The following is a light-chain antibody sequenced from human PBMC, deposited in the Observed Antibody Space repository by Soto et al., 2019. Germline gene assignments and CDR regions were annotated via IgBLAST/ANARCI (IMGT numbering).Light chain of an antibody. CDR1: QGIRND. J-gene: IGKJ2*01. CDR3: QQRSNWPPT. V-gene: IGKV3-11*01. CDR2: DAS. Sequence: TQSPSSLSASVGDRVTITCRASQGIRNDLGWYQQKPGQAPRLLIYDASNRATGIPARFSGSGSGTDFTLTISSLEPEDFAVYYCQQRSNWPPTFGQGTKLEIK.